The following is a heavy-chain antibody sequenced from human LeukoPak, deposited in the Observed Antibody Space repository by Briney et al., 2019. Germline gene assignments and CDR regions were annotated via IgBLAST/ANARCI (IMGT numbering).Heavy chain of an antibody. CDR1: GGSISSGGYY. J-gene: IGHJ6*02. CDR2: IYYSGST. V-gene: IGHV4-31*03. Sequence: PSETLSLTCTVSGGSISSGGYYWSWIRQHPGKGLEWIGYIYYSGSTYYNPSLKSRVTISVDTSKNQFSLKLSSVTAADTAVYYCASRSTYYYYYGMDVWGQGTTVNVS. CDR3: ASRSTYYYYYGMDV.